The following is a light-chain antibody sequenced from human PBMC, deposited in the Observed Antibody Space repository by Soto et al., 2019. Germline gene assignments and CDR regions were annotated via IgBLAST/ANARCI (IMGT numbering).Light chain of an antibody. CDR3: SSYTITSTYV. CDR1: SSDVGGYNY. CDR2: EVS. J-gene: IGLJ1*01. Sequence: QSVLTQPASVSGSPGHSITISCTGTSSDVGGYNYVSWYQQHPGKAPKLMIYEVSDRPSGVSNRFSGTKSGNTASLTISGLQAEDEADYYCSSYTITSTYVFGTGTKVTVL. V-gene: IGLV2-14*01.